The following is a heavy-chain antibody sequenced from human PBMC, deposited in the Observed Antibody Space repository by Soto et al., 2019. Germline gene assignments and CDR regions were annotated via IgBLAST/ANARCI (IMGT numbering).Heavy chain of an antibody. V-gene: IGHV1-69*01. Sequence: QVQLVQSGAEVKKPGSSVKVSCKASGGTFSSYAISWVRQAPGQGHEWMGGIISIFGTANYAQKFQSRVTITADETTSTAYMELSSLRSEDTAVYYCARGITMVRGTPGMDVWGQGTTVTVSS. CDR1: GGTFSSYA. CDR3: ARGITMVRGTPGMDV. J-gene: IGHJ6*02. D-gene: IGHD3-10*01. CDR2: IISIFGTA.